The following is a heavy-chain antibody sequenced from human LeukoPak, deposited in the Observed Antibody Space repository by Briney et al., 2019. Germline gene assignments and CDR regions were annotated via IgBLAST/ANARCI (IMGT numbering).Heavy chain of an antibody. CDR1: GYTFTGYY. V-gene: IGHV1-2*02. Sequence: ASVKVSCKAPGYTFTGYYMHWVRQAPGQGLEWMGWINPNSGGTNYAQKFQGRVTMTRDTSISTAYMELSRLRSDDTAVYYCARDAGYYGSGSYYEDYWGQGTLVTVSS. J-gene: IGHJ4*02. D-gene: IGHD3-10*01. CDR3: ARDAGYYGSGSYYEDY. CDR2: INPNSGGT.